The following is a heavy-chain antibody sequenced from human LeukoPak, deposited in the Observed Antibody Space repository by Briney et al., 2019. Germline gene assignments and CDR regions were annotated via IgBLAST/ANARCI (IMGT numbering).Heavy chain of an antibody. Sequence: PGGSLRLSCAASGFTFSSYGMHWVRQAPGKGLEWVAVISYDGSNKYYADSVKGRFTISRDNSKNTLYLQMNSLRAEDTAVYYCAKVHPPDFWSGYSFDYWGQGTLVTVSS. J-gene: IGHJ4*02. V-gene: IGHV3-30*18. CDR1: GFTFSSYG. CDR3: AKVHPPDFWSGYSFDY. D-gene: IGHD3-3*01. CDR2: ISYDGSNK.